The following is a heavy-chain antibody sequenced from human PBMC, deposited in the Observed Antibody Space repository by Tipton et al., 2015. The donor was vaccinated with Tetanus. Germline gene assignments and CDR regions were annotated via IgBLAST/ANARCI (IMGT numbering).Heavy chain of an antibody. CDR3: ASSPTTYYYDSSGYKN. Sequence: GSLRLSCAASGFTFSSYSMNWVRQAPGKGLEWVSYISSSSTIYYADSVKGRFTISRDNAKNSLYLQMNSLRDEDTAVYYCASSPTTYYYDSSGYKNWGQGTLVTVSS. CDR2: ISSSSTI. CDR1: GFTFSSYS. V-gene: IGHV3-48*02. J-gene: IGHJ4*02. D-gene: IGHD3-22*01.